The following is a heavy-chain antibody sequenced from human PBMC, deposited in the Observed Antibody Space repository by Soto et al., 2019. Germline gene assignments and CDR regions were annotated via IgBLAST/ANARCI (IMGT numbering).Heavy chain of an antibody. CDR3: ARHHAVTLYTSFDT. Sequence: NPSETLSLTCTVSGGSISSYYWSWIRQPPGKGLEWIGYISYNGNTNSNPSLKSRVTVSLDASKSQFFLKLGSVTAADTARYYCARHHAVTLYTSFDTWGQGTLVTVSS. CDR1: GGSISSYY. D-gene: IGHD4-17*01. J-gene: IGHJ5*02. CDR2: ISYNGNT. V-gene: IGHV4-59*08.